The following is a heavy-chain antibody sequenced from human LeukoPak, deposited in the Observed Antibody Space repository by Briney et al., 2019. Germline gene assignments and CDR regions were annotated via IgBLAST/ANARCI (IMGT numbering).Heavy chain of an antibody. Sequence: SQTLSLTCAVSGGSISSGGYSWGWIRQPPGKGLEWIGYIYHSGSTYYNPSLKSRVTISVDRSKNQFSLKLSSVTAADTAVYYCARAPIGDRDAFDIWGQGTMVTVSS. CDR1: GGSISSGGYS. V-gene: IGHV4-30-2*01. J-gene: IGHJ3*02. D-gene: IGHD4-17*01. CDR2: IYHSGST. CDR3: ARAPIGDRDAFDI.